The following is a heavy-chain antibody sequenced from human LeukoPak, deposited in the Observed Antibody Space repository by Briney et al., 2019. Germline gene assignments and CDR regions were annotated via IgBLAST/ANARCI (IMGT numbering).Heavy chain of an antibody. CDR2: VCDSGST. CDR1: GRSLSSSSYY. CDR3: ASHVYDLTQHGVVPIRFDP. D-gene: IGHD3-16*01. J-gene: IGHJ5*02. V-gene: IGHV4-39*01. Sequence: SETLSLTCTVSGRSLSSSSYYWGWIRQPPGKGLEWIGSVCDSGSTYYNPSLQSRVTISVDTSKNQSSLESSSVTAADTAVYYCASHVYDLTQHGVVPIRFDPWGQGTLVTVSS.